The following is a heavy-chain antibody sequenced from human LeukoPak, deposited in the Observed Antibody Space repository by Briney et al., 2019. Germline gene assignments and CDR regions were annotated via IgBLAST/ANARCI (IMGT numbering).Heavy chain of an antibody. Sequence: GGSLRLSRAASGFTFNNYAMTWVRQAPGKGLEWVSAISDNGGSTYYAGSVKGRFTISRDNSKNTLFLQMNSLRAEDTALYYCAKDWSASDWGQGTLVTVSS. CDR3: AKDWSASD. D-gene: IGHD6-25*01. V-gene: IGHV3-23*01. J-gene: IGHJ4*02. CDR2: ISDNGGST. CDR1: GFTFNNYA.